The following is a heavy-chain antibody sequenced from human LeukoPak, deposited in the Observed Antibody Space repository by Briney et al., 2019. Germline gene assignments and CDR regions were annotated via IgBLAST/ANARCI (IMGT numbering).Heavy chain of an antibody. CDR1: GW. CDR3: ASVFDS. V-gene: IGHV3-74*01. J-gene: IGHJ4*02. Sequence: GGSLRLSCAGSGWMHWVRQAPGKGLVWVSGINDLGTATYYADSVKGRFIISRDNAKNTVSLQMNSLSAEDTAVYYCASVFDSWGQGFLVTVSS. CDR2: INDLGTAT.